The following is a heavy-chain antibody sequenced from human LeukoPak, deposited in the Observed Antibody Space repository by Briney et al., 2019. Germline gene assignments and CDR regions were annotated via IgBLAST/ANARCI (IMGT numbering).Heavy chain of an antibody. J-gene: IGHJ4*02. V-gene: IGHV3-23*01. CDR1: GFTFSSYA. CDR3: ARVGLVAALYTSLDY. D-gene: IGHD2-15*01. CDR2: ISGSGGST. Sequence: GGSLRLSCAASGFTFSSYAMSWVRQAPGKGLEWVSAISGSGGSTYYADSVKGRFTISRDNSKNTLYLQMNSLRAEDTAVYYCARVGLVAALYTSLDYWGQGTLVTVSS.